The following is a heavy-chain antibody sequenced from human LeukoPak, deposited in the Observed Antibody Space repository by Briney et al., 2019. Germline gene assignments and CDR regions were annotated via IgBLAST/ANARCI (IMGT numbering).Heavy chain of an antibody. V-gene: IGHV4-59*01. D-gene: IGHD2-15*01. CDR2: IYNSGRT. Sequence: SETLSLTCTVSGGSISGFYWSWIRQPPGKGLEWIAYIYNSGRTNYNPSLKSRVAISVDTSKNQFSLKLSSVTAADTAVYYCARGYCGGGGCYHNWFDPWGQGTLVTVSS. CDR1: GGSISGFY. CDR3: ARGYCGGGGCYHNWFDP. J-gene: IGHJ5*02.